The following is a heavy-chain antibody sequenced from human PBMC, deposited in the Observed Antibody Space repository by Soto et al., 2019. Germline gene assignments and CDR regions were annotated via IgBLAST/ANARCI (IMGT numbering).Heavy chain of an antibody. D-gene: IGHD3-10*01. CDR2: INPSGGTT. Sequence: ASVKVSCKASGYTFTSYHIHWVRQAPGQGLEWMGIINPSGGTTTYAQRFRGRVTLTSDTSTSTIYMELSSLKSEDTAVYYCARDYYYGSGSYYNPSDYWGQGTLVTVS. J-gene: IGHJ4*02. V-gene: IGHV1-46*01. CDR1: GYTFTSYH. CDR3: ARDYYYGSGSYYNPSDY.